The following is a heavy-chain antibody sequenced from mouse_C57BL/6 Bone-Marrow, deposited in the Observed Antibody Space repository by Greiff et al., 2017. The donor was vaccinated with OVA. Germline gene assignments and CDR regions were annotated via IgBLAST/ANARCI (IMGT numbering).Heavy chain of an antibody. CDR2: INPSNGGT. Sequence: EVQLQQSGPELVKPGASVKISCKASGYSFTGYYMNWVKQSPEKSLEWIGEINPSNGGTTSNQKFKAKATLTVDKSSSTAYMQLKSLTSEDTAVYYCARSSYSNHVRLYYYAMDYWGQGTSVTVSS. CDR3: ARSSYSNHVRLYYYAMDY. V-gene: IGHV1-42*01. J-gene: IGHJ4*01. CDR1: GYSFTGYY. D-gene: IGHD2-5*01.